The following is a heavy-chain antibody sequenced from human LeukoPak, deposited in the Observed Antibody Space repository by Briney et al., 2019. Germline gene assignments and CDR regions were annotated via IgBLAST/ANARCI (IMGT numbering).Heavy chain of an antibody. V-gene: IGHV4-4*02. CDR3: AREADCGGDCYPFDP. Sequence: SETLSLTCAVSGGSISSSNWWSWVRQPPGKGLEWIGGIYHSGSTNYNPSLKSRVTISVDTSKNQFSLKLSSVTAADTAVYYCAREADCGGDCYPFDPWGQGTLVTVSS. J-gene: IGHJ5*02. CDR1: GGSISSSNW. D-gene: IGHD2-21*02. CDR2: IYHSGST.